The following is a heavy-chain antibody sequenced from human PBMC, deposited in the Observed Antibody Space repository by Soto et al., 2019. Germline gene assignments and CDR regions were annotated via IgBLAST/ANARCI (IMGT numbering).Heavy chain of an antibody. CDR3: ARSPRSSPYFDY. Sequence: GESLKISCQCSGYTFSNFWIAWVRQLPGRGLEWMGIIYPGDYETRYSPSFHGKVTISADRSIGTAYLQWSSLEASDSAFYFCARSPRSSPYFDYWGQGALVTVSS. J-gene: IGHJ4*02. V-gene: IGHV5-51*01. D-gene: IGHD6-13*01. CDR1: GYTFSNFW. CDR2: IYPGDYET.